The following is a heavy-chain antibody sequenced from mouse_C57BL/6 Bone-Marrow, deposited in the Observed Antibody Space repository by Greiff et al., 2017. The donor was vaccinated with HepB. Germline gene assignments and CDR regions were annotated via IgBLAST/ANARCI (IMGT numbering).Heavy chain of an antibody. CDR2: IDPENGDT. CDR3: TRETTVVATGYYFDY. CDR1: GFNIKDDY. Sequence: EVQLQQSGAELVRPGASVKLSCTASGFNIKDDYMHWVKQRPEQGLEWIGWIDPENGDTEYASKFQGKATITADTSSNTAYLQLSSLTSEDTAVYYCTRETTVVATGYYFDYWGQGTTLTVSS. V-gene: IGHV14-4*01. J-gene: IGHJ2*01. D-gene: IGHD1-1*01.